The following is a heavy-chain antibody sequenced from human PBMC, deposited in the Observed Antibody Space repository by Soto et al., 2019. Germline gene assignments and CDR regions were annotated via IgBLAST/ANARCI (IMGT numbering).Heavy chain of an antibody. CDR2: IYYSGST. V-gene: IGHV4-59*08. J-gene: IGHJ5*02. D-gene: IGHD3-10*01. CDR3: ARHGAARGTRGGCCDP. Sequence: QVQLQESGPGLVKPSETLSLTCTVSGGSISSYYWSWIRQPPGKGLEWIGYIYYSGSTNSNPSLKRRVTISVATSQNPCSPKRSSVSAADTAAYHCARHGAARGTRGGCCDPWGQRTLVAVSA. CDR1: GGSISSYY.